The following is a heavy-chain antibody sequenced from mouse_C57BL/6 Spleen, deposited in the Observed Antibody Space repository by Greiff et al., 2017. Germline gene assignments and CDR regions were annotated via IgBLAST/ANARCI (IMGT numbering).Heavy chain of an antibody. J-gene: IGHJ3*01. D-gene: IGHD3-3*01. CDR2: ISGGGGNT. Sequence: EVKLMESGGGLVKPGGSLKLSCAASGFTFSSYTMSWVRQTPEKRPEWVATISGGGGNTYYPDSVKGRFTISRDNAKNTLYLQMSSLRSEDTALYYCARQGQGGFAYWGQGTLVTVSA. CDR3: ARQGQGGFAY. CDR1: GFTFSSYT. V-gene: IGHV5-9*01.